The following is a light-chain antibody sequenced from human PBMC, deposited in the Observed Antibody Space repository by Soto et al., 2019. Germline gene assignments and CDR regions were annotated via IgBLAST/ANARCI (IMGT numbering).Light chain of an antibody. V-gene: IGKV1-5*01. Sequence: DIQMTPSPSTLSASVVYIVTITCRASQSISSWLAWYQQKPGKAPKLLIYAASSLQTGVPSRFSGSRSGTDFALTISSLQRDDFATYYCQQTDSFPRTFGQGTKVDIK. CDR1: QSISSW. CDR3: QQTDSFPRT. J-gene: IGKJ1*01. CDR2: AAS.